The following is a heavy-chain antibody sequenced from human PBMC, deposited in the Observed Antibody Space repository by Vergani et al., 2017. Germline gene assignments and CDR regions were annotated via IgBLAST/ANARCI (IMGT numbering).Heavy chain of an antibody. D-gene: IGHD5-12*01. CDR2: IIPIFRPS. CDR3: ARDTTNSGYDFEGELGGPQDYHYYYMDV. CDR1: GDTFSSFA. Sequence: QVQLVQSGAELKRPGSSVKVSCKASGDTFSSFAFSWVRQAPGQGLEWIGGIIPIFRPSNYAQKFQGRVTLTADESTSTAYMELSSLTSEDTAVYFCARDTTNSGYDFEGELGGPQDYHYYYMDVWGKGTTVTVSS. J-gene: IGHJ6*03. V-gene: IGHV1-69*01.